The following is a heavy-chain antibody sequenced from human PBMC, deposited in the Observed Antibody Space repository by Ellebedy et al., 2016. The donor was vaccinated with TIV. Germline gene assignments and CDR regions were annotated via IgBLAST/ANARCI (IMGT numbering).Heavy chain of an antibody. Sequence: ASVKVSCKASGGTFSSYAISWVRQAPGQGLEWMGRIIPILGIANYAQKFQGRVTITADKSTSTAYMELSSLRSEDTAVYYCTTAAEQWLVGSYFDYWGQGTLVTVSS. D-gene: IGHD6-19*01. J-gene: IGHJ4*02. CDR1: GGTFSSYA. V-gene: IGHV1-69*04. CDR3: TTAAEQWLVGSYFDY. CDR2: IIPILGIA.